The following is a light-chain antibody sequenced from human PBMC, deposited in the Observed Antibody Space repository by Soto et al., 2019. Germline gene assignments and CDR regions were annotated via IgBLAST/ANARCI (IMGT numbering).Light chain of an antibody. Sequence: QSALTQPASVSGSPGQSITISCTGTRSDVGSYNSVAWYQQHPGKAPRVMIFEVTKRPSGISNRFSGSKSGITASLTISALQAEDEADYFCFSYAGGSTWVFGGGTKLTVL. CDR3: FSYAGGSTWV. V-gene: IGLV2-23*02. J-gene: IGLJ3*02. CDR1: RSDVGSYNS. CDR2: EVT.